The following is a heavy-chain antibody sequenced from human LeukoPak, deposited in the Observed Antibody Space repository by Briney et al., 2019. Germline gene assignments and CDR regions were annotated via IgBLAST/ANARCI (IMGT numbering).Heavy chain of an antibody. J-gene: IGHJ4*02. CDR1: GFTFSSYD. CDR3: ATYRQVLLPFES. CDR2: IWSNGSNK. Sequence: PGGSLRLSCAASGFTFSSYDMHWVRQAPGKGLEWVAFIWSNGSNKYYADSVKGRFTISRDNSKNTLYLQMNSLRAEDTAIYYCATYRQVLLPFESWGQGTLVTVSS. V-gene: IGHV3-30*02. D-gene: IGHD2-8*02.